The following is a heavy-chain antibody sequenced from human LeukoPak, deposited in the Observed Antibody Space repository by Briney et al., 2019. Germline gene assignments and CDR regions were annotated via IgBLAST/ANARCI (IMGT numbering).Heavy chain of an antibody. J-gene: IGHJ4*02. CDR2: IYWDDDK. CDR3: AYGSTSLKFDY. CDR1: GFSLTTSGVG. V-gene: IGHV2-5*02. Sequence: ESGPTLVKPTQTLTLTCSFSGFSLTTSGVGVGWIRRTPGKALEWLAVIYWDDDKRYSPSLKRRLTITKDTSKNQVVLTMTNMDPVDTATYYCAYGSTSLKFDYWGQGTLVTVSS.